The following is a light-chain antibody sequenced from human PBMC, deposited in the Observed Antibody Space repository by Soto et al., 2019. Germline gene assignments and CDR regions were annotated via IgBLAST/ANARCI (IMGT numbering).Light chain of an antibody. J-gene: IGKJ1*01. Sequence: DIQMTQSPSSLSASVGDTVTITCRASHNSGSYLNWYQHKTGKAPKLLIYAASSLQSGVPSRFSGSGSGTDFSLTISSLQPEDFATYYCQRSDSTWTFGQGTKVEIK. CDR3: QRSDSTWT. V-gene: IGKV1-39*01. CDR2: AAS. CDR1: HNSGSY.